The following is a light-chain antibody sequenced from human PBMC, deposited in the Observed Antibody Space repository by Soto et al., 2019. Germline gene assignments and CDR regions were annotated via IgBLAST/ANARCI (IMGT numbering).Light chain of an antibody. CDR2: EVS. Sequence: QSALTQPASVSGSPGQSITISCTGTSSDVGGYNYVSWYQQHPGKATKLMIYEVSNRPSGVSNRFSGSKSGNTASLTISGLQADDEADDYCSAYTGSSTPYVLGTGTKLTVL. V-gene: IGLV2-14*01. CDR3: SAYTGSSTPYV. CDR1: SSDVGGYNY. J-gene: IGLJ1*01.